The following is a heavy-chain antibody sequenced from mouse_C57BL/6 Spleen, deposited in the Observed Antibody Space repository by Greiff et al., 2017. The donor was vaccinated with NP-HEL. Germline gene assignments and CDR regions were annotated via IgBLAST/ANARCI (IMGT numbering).Heavy chain of an antibody. CDR2: IYPGDGDT. J-gene: IGHJ2*01. CDR1: GYAFSSSW. CDR3: ARCDGNLRYYFDY. D-gene: IGHD2-1*01. Sequence: QVQLKESGPELVPPGASVKISCKASGYAFSSSWMNWVKQRPGKGLEWIGRIYPGDGDTNYNGKFKGKATLTADKSSSTAYMQLSSLTSEDSAVYFCARCDGNLRYYFDYWGHGTTLTVSS. V-gene: IGHV1-82*01.